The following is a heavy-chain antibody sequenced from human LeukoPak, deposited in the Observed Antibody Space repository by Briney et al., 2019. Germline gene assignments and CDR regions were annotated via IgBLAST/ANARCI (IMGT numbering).Heavy chain of an antibody. V-gene: IGHV3-15*01. Sequence: GGSLRLSCAASGFTFSNAWMSWVRQAPGKGLEWVGRIKSKNDGGTTDYAAPVKGRFTISRDDSKNTLYLQMNSLKTEDTAVYYCTTDRAFPYWGQGTLVTVSS. CDR3: TTDRAFPY. CDR2: IKSKNDGGTT. CDR1: GFTFSNAW. J-gene: IGHJ4*02.